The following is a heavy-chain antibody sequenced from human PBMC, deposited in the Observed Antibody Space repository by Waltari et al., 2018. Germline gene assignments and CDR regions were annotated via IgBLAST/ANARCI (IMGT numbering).Heavy chain of an antibody. D-gene: IGHD2-21*01. V-gene: IGHV1-8*01. CDR2: MNPNSGNT. CDR1: GYTFTSYD. Sequence: QVQLVQSGAAVKKPGASVQVPCQASGYTFTSYDTNWGRQDTGQGLEWMGWMNPNSGNTGYAQKFQGRVTMTRNTSISTAYMELSSLRSEDTAVYYCAREDGVCGGDCYQLGYWGQGTLVTVSS. CDR3: AREDGVCGGDCYQLGY. J-gene: IGHJ4*02.